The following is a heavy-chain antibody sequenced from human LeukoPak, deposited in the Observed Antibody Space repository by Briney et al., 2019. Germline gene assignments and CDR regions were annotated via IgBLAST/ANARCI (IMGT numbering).Heavy chain of an antibody. CDR1: GGTFSSYA. CDR2: IIPIFGTA. J-gene: IGHJ4*02. CDR3: ARATPDYYYDSSGYTPAPFDY. Sequence: SVKVSCKASGGTFSSYAISWVRQAPGQGLEWMGGIIPIFGTANYAQKFQGRVTITADESTSTAYMELSSLRSEDTAVYYCARATPDYYYDSSGYTPAPFDYWGQGTLVTVSS. V-gene: IGHV1-69*13. D-gene: IGHD3-22*01.